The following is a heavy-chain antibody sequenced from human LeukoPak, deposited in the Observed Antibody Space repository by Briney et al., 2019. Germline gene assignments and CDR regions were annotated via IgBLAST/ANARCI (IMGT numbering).Heavy chain of an antibody. J-gene: IGHJ3*02. CDR1: GFTFSSYG. V-gene: IGHV3-33*08. Sequence: PGGSLRLSCAASGFTFSSYGMHWVRQAPGKGLEWVAVIWYDGSNKYYADSVKGRFTISRDNSKNTLYLQMNSLRAEDTAVYYCARDRATEHAFDIWGQGTMVTVSS. D-gene: IGHD3-10*01. CDR3: ARDRATEHAFDI. CDR2: IWYDGSNK.